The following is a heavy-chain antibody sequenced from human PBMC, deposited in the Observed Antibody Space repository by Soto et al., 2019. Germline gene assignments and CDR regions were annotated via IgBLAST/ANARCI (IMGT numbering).Heavy chain of an antibody. Sequence: EVQLLEPGGGLVQPGRSLRHSCGASGFTYDDYEMHWVRQAPGKGLEWAAGIRWNSGSIGYEDSVKGRFNLSRDNAKNSLYLQMNSVRDEDTAWYYCAAGSLLFLEWSVGHWGRGTLVTVSS. J-gene: IGHJ4*02. V-gene: IGHV3-9*01. CDR1: GFTYDDYE. CDR2: IRWNSGSI. D-gene: IGHD3-3*01. CDR3: AAGSLLFLEWSVGH.